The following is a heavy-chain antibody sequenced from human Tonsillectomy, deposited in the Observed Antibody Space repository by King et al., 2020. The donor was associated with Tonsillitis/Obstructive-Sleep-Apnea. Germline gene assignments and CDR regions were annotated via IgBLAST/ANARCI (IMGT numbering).Heavy chain of an antibody. CDR2: INPNSGGT. CDR1: GYTFTGYH. V-gene: IGHV1-2*06. Sequence: VQLVESGAEVKKPGASVKVSCKASGYTFTGYHIHWVRQAPGQGLECMGRINPNSGGTNYAQTFQGRVTMTRDTSISTAYMELSRLRSDDTAVYYCAIGLGDCSGGSCYPLVYYFDYWGQGTLVTVSS. J-gene: IGHJ4*02. D-gene: IGHD2-15*01. CDR3: AIGLGDCSGGSCYPLVYYFDY.